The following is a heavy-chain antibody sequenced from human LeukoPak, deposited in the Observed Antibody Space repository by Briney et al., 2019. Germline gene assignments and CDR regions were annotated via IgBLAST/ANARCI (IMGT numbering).Heavy chain of an antibody. CDR1: GFTFNVFH. CDR3: ASASRGWDLDY. J-gene: IGHJ4*01. Sequence: GGSLRLSCAASGFTFNVFHMSWGRQAPGKGLEWISSITSSGTYITYADSIQGRFTISRDNAKNTLYLHMNSLRVDDTALYYCASASRGWDLDYWGNGTLVTVS. V-gene: IGHV3-21*01. CDR2: ITSSGTYI. D-gene: IGHD1-26*01.